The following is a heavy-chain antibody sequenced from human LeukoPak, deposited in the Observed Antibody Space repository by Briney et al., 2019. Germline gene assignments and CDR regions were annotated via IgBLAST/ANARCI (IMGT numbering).Heavy chain of an antibody. CDR2: ISGSGGST. CDR3: AKYAVLLWFGGEWFDY. CDR1: GFTFSSYA. Sequence: PGGSLRLSCAASGFTFSSYAMSWVRQAPGKGPEWVSAISGSGGSTYYADSVKGRFTISRDNSKNTLYLQMNSLRAEDTAVYYCAKYAVLLWFGGEWFDYWGQGTLVTVSS. V-gene: IGHV3-23*01. D-gene: IGHD3-10*01. J-gene: IGHJ4*02.